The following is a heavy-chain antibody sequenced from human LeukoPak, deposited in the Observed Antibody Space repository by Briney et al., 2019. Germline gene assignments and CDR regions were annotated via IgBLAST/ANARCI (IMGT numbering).Heavy chain of an antibody. CDR2: IYYSGST. CDR1: GGSISSGGYC. V-gene: IGHV4-31*03. D-gene: IGHD3-22*01. J-gene: IGHJ4*02. CDR3: ATNGKDYYDSSGYVVN. Sequence: SQTLSLTCTVSGGSISSGGYCWSWIRQHPGKGLEWIGYIYYSGSTYYNPSLKSRVTISVDTSKNQFSLKLSSVTAADTAVYYCATNGKDYYDSSGYVVNWGQGTLVTVSS.